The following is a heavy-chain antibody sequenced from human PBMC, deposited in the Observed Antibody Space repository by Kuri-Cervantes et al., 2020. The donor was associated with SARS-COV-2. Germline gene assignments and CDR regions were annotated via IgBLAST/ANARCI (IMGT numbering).Heavy chain of an antibody. V-gene: IGHV4-4*07. CDR2: IYPSGST. Sequence: SETLSLTSTVSGGSISSYYWSWIRQPAGKGLEWIGRIYPSGSTNYNPSLKSRVTMSVDTSKNQLSLKLSSVTAADTAVYYCARYDYGDYVDAFDIWGQGTMVTVSS. D-gene: IGHD4-17*01. CDR3: ARYDYGDYVDAFDI. J-gene: IGHJ3*02. CDR1: GGSISSYY.